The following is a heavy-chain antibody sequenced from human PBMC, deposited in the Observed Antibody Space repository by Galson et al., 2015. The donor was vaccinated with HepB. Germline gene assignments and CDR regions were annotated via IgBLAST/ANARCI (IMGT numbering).Heavy chain of an antibody. Sequence: SVKVSCKVSGYTLTELSMHWVRQAPGKGLEWMGGFDPEDGETIYAQKFQGRVTMTEDTSTDTAYMELCSLRSEDTAVYYCATAGGARLGYFDWLFWVAFDIWGQGTMVTVSS. CDR2: FDPEDGET. V-gene: IGHV1-24*01. J-gene: IGHJ3*02. D-gene: IGHD3-9*01. CDR1: GYTLTELS. CDR3: ATAGGARLGYFDWLFWVAFDI.